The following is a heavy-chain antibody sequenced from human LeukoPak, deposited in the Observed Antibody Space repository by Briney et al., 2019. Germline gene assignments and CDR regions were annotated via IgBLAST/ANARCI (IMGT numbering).Heavy chain of an antibody. D-gene: IGHD2-2*01. CDR1: GFSFSSYN. V-gene: IGHV3-30*18. CDR3: AKARLGYCSSTSCHDFDY. Sequence: GGSLRLSCEASGFSFSSYNMHWVRQAPGKGLEWVAVISYDGSNKYYADSVKGRFTISRDNSKNTLYLQMNSLRAEDTAVYYCAKARLGYCSSTSCHDFDYWGQGTLVTVSS. CDR2: ISYDGSNK. J-gene: IGHJ4*02.